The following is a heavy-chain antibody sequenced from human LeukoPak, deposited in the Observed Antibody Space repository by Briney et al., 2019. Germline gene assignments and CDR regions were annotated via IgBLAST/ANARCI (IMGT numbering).Heavy chain of an antibody. J-gene: IGHJ4*02. CDR3: AKGVDGYCSSDSCYAYDC. D-gene: IGHD2-2*01. CDR1: GFTFSSYA. CDR2: LGGSGGSI. V-gene: IGHV3-23*01. Sequence: GGSLRLSCAASGFTFSSYAMSWVRQAPGKGLEWVSGLGGSGGSINYADSVKGRFTISRDNSKNTLYLQMNSLRAEDTAVYWCAKGVDGYCSSDSCYAYDCWGQGTLVTVSS.